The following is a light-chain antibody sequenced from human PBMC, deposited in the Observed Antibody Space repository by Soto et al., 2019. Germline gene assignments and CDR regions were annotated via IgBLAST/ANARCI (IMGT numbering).Light chain of an antibody. Sequence: EIVLTQSPGTLSLSPGERATLSCRASQFVSVRFLAWYQQKPGQAPRLLIYGASERATGIPDRFTGSGSGSDFNITITRLEPEDFAVYYCQQYVSTPRTFGQGTKVEIK. V-gene: IGKV3-20*01. CDR2: GAS. J-gene: IGKJ1*01. CDR1: QFVSVRF. CDR3: QQYVSTPRT.